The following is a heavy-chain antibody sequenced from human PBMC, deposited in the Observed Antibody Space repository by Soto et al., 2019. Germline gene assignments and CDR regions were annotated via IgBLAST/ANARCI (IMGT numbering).Heavy chain of an antibody. V-gene: IGHV4-30-2*01. CDR1: GDSYSISTYS. Sequence: SETLSLTCHMSGDSYSISTYSWSWIRQPPGKALQWIGFISQSGVTSYNPSLASRVSISLDRSNNQCSLKLKSVTAADTAVYFCAGMPYTSGLRFDPWGPGTLVTVLL. CDR3: AGMPYTSGLRFDP. J-gene: IGHJ5*02. D-gene: IGHD6-19*01. CDR2: ISQSGVT.